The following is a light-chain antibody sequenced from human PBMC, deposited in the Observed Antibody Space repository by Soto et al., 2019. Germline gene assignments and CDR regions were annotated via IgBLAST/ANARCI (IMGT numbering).Light chain of an antibody. V-gene: IGKV3-15*01. CDR3: QSRNVWPLIT. Sequence: EIVMTHSRATLSVSPGERATLSCRASQSVSSNLAWYQQKPGQAPSLLIYGSSTRATGIPARFSGSGSRTEVALAIASLQSEDFAFYYCQSRNVWPLITFGQWPRLQIK. CDR1: QSVSSN. CDR2: GSS. J-gene: IGKJ5*01.